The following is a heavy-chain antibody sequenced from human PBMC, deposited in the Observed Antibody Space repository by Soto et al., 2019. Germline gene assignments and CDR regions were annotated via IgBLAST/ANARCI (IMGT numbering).Heavy chain of an antibody. V-gene: IGHV4-31*03. CDR1: GGSISSVGYY. CDR3: ARDYYGSGIGGHWFDP. D-gene: IGHD3-10*01. CDR2: IYYSGST. Sequence: QVQLQESGPGLVKPSQTLSLTCTVSGGSISSVGYYWSWIRQHPGKGLEWIGYIYYSGSTYYNPSLKSRVTISVXTXKXXSSLKLSSVTAADPAVYYCARDYYGSGIGGHWFDPWGQGTLVTVSS. J-gene: IGHJ5*02.